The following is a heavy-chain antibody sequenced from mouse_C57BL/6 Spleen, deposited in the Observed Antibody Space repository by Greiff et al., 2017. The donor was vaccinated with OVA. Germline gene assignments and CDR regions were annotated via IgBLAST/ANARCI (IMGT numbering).Heavy chain of an antibody. J-gene: IGHJ4*01. D-gene: IGHD1-1*01. V-gene: IGHV1-64*01. CDR2: IHPNSGRT. CDR1: GYTFTSYW. Sequence: VQLQQPGAELVKPGASVKLSCKASGYTFTSYWLHWVKQRPGQGLGWIGMIHPNSGRTNYNEKFKRKATLTVDKSSSTASMQLSSLTSEDSAGYYCARVLRSAMDYWGQGTSVTVSS. CDR3: ARVLRSAMDY.